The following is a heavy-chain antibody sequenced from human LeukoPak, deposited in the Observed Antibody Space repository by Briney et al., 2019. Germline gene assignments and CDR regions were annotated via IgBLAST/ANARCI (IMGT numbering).Heavy chain of an antibody. CDR2: IYTGGST. CDR1: GFTVSSNY. D-gene: IGHD6-13*01. CDR3: ASPEDSSSWSYA. V-gene: IGHV3-53*01. J-gene: IGHJ5*02. Sequence: GGSLRLSCAASGFTVSSNYMSWVRQAPGKGLEWVSVIYTGGSTYYADSVKGRFTISRDNSKNTLYLQMNSLRAEDTAVYYCASPEDSSSWSYAWGQGTLVTVSS.